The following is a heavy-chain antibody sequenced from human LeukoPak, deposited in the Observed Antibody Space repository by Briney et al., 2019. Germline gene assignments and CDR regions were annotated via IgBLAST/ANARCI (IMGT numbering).Heavy chain of an antibody. CDR1: GFTLGNYW. D-gene: IGHD2/OR15-2a*01. CDR2: INNDGSST. J-gene: IGHJ3*02. Sequence: GGSLRLSCVASGFTLGNYWMHWVRQTPGKGLVWVSYINNDGSSTTYADSVKDRFTISRDNTKNTLYLQMHSLRAEDTAVYYCARSNLRSFDIWGRGTVVTVSS. V-gene: IGHV3-74*01. CDR3: ARSNLRSFDI.